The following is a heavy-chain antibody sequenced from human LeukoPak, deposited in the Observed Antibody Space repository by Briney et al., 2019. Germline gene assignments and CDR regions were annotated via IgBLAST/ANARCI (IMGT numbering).Heavy chain of an antibody. Sequence: AASVKVSCKASGYTFTGYYMNWVRQAPGQGLEWMGWINPNSGGTNYAQKFQGRVTMTGDTSISTAYMELSSLRSDDTAVYYCARVVGYCSGGSCYGWFDPWGQGTLVTVSS. CDR3: ARVVGYCSGGSCYGWFDP. D-gene: IGHD2-15*01. V-gene: IGHV1-2*02. CDR1: GYTFTGYY. J-gene: IGHJ5*02. CDR2: INPNSGGT.